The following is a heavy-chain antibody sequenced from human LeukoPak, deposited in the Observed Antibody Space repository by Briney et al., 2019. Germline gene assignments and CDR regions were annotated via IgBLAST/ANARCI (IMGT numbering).Heavy chain of an antibody. CDR3: ARGPSRDGYKRYWFDP. Sequence: SETLSLTCAVYGGSFSGYYWSWIRQSPGKGLEWIGEINHSGSTNYNPSLKSRVTISVDTSKNQFSLKLSSVTAADTAVYYCARGPSRDGYKRYWFDPWGQGTLVTASS. D-gene: IGHD5-24*01. V-gene: IGHV4-34*01. CDR1: GGSFSGYY. J-gene: IGHJ5*02. CDR2: INHSGST.